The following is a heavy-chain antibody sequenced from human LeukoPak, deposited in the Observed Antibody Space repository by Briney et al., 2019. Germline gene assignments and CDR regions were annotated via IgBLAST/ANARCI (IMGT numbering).Heavy chain of an antibody. D-gene: IGHD5-18*01. J-gene: IGHJ5*02. CDR2: IYATGST. CDR1: GGSISSYY. V-gene: IGHV4-4*07. CDR3: ARGVDTAVVSGGYNFFDP. Sequence: PSETLSLTCTVSGGSISSYYWSWIRQPPGKGLEWIGRIYATGSTNYNPSLQSRVTMSIDTAKNQFSLEMRSVTAADTAVYYCARGVDTAVVSGGYNFFDPWGQGILVTVSS.